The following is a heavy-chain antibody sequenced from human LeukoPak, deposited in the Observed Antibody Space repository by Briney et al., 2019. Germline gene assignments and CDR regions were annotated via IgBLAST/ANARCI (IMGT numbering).Heavy chain of an antibody. CDR2: ISSSSSYI. CDR1: GFTFSSYS. J-gene: IGHJ4*02. Sequence: GGSLRLSCAASGFTFSSYSMNWVRQAPGKGLEWVSSISSSSSYIYYADSVKGRFTISRDNAKNSLYLQMNSLRAEGTAVYYCATLQISSGWYSFDYWGQGTLVTVSS. V-gene: IGHV3-21*01. D-gene: IGHD6-19*01. CDR3: ATLQISSGWYSFDY.